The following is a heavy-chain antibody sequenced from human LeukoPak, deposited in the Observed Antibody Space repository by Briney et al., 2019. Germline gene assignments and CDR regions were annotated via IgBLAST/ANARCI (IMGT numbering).Heavy chain of an antibody. CDR3: AKDLRRCSSTSCIIPYYFDY. CDR2: ISGSGGST. Sequence: GGSLRLSCAASGFTFSSYWMSWVRQAPGKGLEWVSAISGSGGSTYYADSVKGRFTISRDNSKNTLYLQMNSLRAEDTAVYYCAKDLRRCSSTSCIIPYYFDYWGQGTLVTVSS. V-gene: IGHV3-23*01. D-gene: IGHD2-2*01. J-gene: IGHJ4*02. CDR1: GFTFSSYW.